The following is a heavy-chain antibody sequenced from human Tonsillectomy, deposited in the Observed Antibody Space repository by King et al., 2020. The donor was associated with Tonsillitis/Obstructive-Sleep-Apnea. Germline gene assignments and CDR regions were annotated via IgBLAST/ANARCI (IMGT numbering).Heavy chain of an antibody. Sequence: VQLQESGPGLVKPSETLSLTCTVSGGSVSSGSYYWRWIRQPPGQGLEWIGYIYYSGSTNYNPSLKSRVTISVDTSKNQFSLKLSSVTAADTAVYYCARGMDDIVVVPAAPYLNWFDPWGQGTLVTVSS. CDR3: ARGMDDIVVVPAAPYLNWFDP. CDR2: IYYSGST. J-gene: IGHJ5*02. V-gene: IGHV4-61*01. D-gene: IGHD2-2*01. CDR1: GGSVSSGSYY.